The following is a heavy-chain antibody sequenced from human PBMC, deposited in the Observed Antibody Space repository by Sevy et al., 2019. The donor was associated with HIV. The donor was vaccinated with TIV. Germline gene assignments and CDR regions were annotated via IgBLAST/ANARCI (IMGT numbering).Heavy chain of an antibody. J-gene: IGHJ4*02. Sequence: GGSLRLSCAASGFTFSSYEMNWVRQAPGKGLEWVSYISSGGSTKYDAYSVRGRFTISRDNAKNSLFLQMSSLGAEATAFYYCADSSGYYWGQGTLVTVSS. CDR2: ISSGGSTK. V-gene: IGHV3-48*03. D-gene: IGHD3-22*01. CDR1: GFTFSSYE. CDR3: ADSSGYY.